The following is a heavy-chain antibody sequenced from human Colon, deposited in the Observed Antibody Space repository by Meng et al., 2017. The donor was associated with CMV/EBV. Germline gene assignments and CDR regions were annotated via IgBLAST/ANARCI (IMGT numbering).Heavy chain of an antibody. Sequence: GESLKISCEASGFTFSTSWMHWIRQVPGKGLEWVAILTPDGRDTYYVDSVKGRFTISRDNSKNTLYLQMNSLTPEDTAVYYCVKDDPALDYWGQGTLVTVSS. CDR2: LTPDGRDT. J-gene: IGHJ4*02. D-gene: IGHD2-2*01. CDR1: GFTFSTSW. V-gene: IGHV3-7*01. CDR3: VKDDPALDY.